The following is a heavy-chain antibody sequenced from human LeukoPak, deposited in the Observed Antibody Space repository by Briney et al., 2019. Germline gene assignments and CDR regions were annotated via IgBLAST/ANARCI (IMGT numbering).Heavy chain of an antibody. J-gene: IGHJ4*02. CDR3: ARSTIFGVVIIAHFDY. CDR2: INPNSGGT. D-gene: IGHD3-3*01. CDR1: GYTFTGYY. V-gene: IGHV1-2*02. Sequence: ASVKVSCKASGYTFTGYYMHWVRQAPGQGLEWMGWINPNSGGTNYAQKFQGRVTMTRDTSISTAYMELSRLRSDDTAVYYCARSTIFGVVIIAHFDYWGQGTRVTVSS.